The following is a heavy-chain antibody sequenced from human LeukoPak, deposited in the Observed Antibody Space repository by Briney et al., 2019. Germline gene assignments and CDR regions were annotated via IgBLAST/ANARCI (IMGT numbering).Heavy chain of an antibody. CDR2: INPNSGGT. D-gene: IGHD4-17*01. V-gene: IGHV1-2*02. Sequence: GASVTVSCKASGYTFTVYYMHWVRQAPGQGLEWMGWINPNSGGTNYAQKFQGRVTMTRDTSISTAYMELSRLRSDDTAVYYCAREDYGDYDSYWYFDLWGRGTLVTVSS. CDR1: GYTFTVYY. CDR3: AREDYGDYDSYWYFDL. J-gene: IGHJ2*01.